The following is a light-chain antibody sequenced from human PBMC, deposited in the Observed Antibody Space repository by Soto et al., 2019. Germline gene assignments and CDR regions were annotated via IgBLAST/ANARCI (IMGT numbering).Light chain of an antibody. J-gene: IGLJ3*02. Sequence: QAVVTQEPSLTVSQGGTVTLTCASSTGTVTNNHYPYWFQQKPGQAPRTLIYDTTNKHSWTPARFSGSLLGGKAALTLSGAQPEDEAEYHCLLSYSGARSGVFGGGTKLTVL. V-gene: IGLV7-46*01. CDR2: DTT. CDR1: TGTVTNNHY. CDR3: LLSYSGARSGV.